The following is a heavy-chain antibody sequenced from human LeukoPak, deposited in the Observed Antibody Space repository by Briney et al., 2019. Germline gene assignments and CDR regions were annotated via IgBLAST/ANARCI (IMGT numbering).Heavy chain of an antibody. CDR1: GFTFSSYG. D-gene: IGHD4-17*01. CDR2: IWYDGSNK. J-gene: IGHJ4*02. V-gene: IGHV3-33*01. CDR3: ARDSFHDYGDHYFDY. Sequence: GGSLRLSCAASGFTFSSYGMHWVRQAPGKGLEWVAVIWYDGSNKYYAHSVKGRFTISRDNSKNTLYLQMNSLRAEDTAVYYCARDSFHDYGDHYFDYWGQGTLVTVSS.